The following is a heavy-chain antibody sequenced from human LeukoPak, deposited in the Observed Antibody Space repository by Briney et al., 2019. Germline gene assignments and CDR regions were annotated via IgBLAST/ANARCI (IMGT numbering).Heavy chain of an antibody. Sequence: SETLSPTCTVSGGPISSYYWSWIRQPPGEGLEWIGYIYYSRTNNYNPTLKSRVTISVDTSKNQFSLKLSSVTAADTAVYYCARGVYIAAAQYGYWGQGTLVTVSS. J-gene: IGHJ4*02. V-gene: IGHV4-59*01. CDR1: GGPISSYY. CDR2: IYYSRTN. D-gene: IGHD6-13*01. CDR3: ARGVYIAAAQYGY.